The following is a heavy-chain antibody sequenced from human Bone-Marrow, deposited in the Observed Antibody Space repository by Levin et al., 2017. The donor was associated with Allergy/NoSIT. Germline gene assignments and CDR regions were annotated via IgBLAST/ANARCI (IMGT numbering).Heavy chain of an antibody. CDR3: ARASYYDFWSGFPMFDP. CDR1: GYTFTSYG. J-gene: IGHJ5*02. Sequence: ASVKVSCKASGYTFTSYGISWVRQAPGQGLEWMGWISAYNGNTNYAQKLQGRVTMTTDTSTSTAYMELRSLRSDDTAVYYCARASYYDFWSGFPMFDPWGQGTLVTVSS. CDR2: ISAYNGNT. V-gene: IGHV1-18*01. D-gene: IGHD3-3*01.